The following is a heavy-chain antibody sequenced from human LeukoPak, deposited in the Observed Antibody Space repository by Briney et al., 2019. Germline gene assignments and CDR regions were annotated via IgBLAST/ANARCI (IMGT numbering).Heavy chain of an antibody. CDR1: GGTFSSYA. Sequence: GASVKVSCKASGGTFSSYAISWVRQAPGQGLEWMGGIIPIFGTANYAQKFQGRVTITTDESTSTAYMELSSLRSEDTAVYYCARGPMRTGTMFDYWGQGTLVTVSS. D-gene: IGHD1-7*01. CDR2: IIPIFGTA. CDR3: ARGPMRTGTMFDY. V-gene: IGHV1-69*05. J-gene: IGHJ4*02.